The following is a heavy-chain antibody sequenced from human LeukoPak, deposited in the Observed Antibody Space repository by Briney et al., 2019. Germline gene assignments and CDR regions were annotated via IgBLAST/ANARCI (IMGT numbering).Heavy chain of an antibody. J-gene: IGHJ4*02. CDR3: ARGPHYYDSSGYWNY. CDR2: IIPIFGTA. CDR1: GGTFSSYA. D-gene: IGHD3-22*01. Sequence: EASVKVSCKASGGTFSSYAISWVRQAPGQGLEWMGGIIPIFGTANYAQKFQGGVTITTDESTSTAYMELSSLRPEDTAVYYCARGPHYYDSSGYWNYWGQGTLVTVSS. V-gene: IGHV1-69*05.